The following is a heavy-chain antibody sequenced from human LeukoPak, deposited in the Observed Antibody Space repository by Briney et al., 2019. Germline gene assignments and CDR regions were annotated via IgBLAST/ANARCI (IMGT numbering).Heavy chain of an antibody. D-gene: IGHD3-10*01. CDR2: VNPDDSDT. CDR1: GYSFTSHW. CDR3: ARLRWPRGGRSSFDY. Sequence: GESLKISCNGSGYSFTSHWIGWVRQMPGKGLAWMGIVNPDDSDTIYSPSFQGQVTISADQSITTAYLQWSSLKASDTAMYYCARLRWPRGGRSSFDYWGQGALVTVSS. V-gene: IGHV5-51*01. J-gene: IGHJ4*02.